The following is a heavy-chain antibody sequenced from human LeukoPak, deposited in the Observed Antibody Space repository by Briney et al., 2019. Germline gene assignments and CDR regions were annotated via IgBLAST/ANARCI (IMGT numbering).Heavy chain of an antibody. Sequence: PSETLSLTCAVYGGSFSGYYWSWIRQPPGKGLEWIGEINHSGSTNYNPSLKSRVTISVDTSKNQFSLKLSSVTAADTAVYYCAREGATTIFGVVIRYFDLWGRGTLVTVSS. D-gene: IGHD3-3*01. CDR1: GGSFSGYY. CDR3: AREGATTIFGVVIRYFDL. J-gene: IGHJ2*01. CDR2: INHSGST. V-gene: IGHV4-34*01.